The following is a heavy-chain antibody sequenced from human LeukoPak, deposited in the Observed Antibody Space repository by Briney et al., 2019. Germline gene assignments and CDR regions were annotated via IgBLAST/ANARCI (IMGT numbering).Heavy chain of an antibody. V-gene: IGHV3-23*01. J-gene: IGHJ4*02. D-gene: IGHD3-9*01. CDR1: GFTFSSYA. CDR3: AKDQRYDILTGYPEYYFDY. CDR2: ISGSGGST. Sequence: GGSLRLSCAASGFTFSSYAMSWVRQAPGKGLEWVSAISGSGGSTYYADSVKGRFTISRGNSKNTLYLQMNSLRAEDTAVYYCAKDQRYDILTGYPEYYFDYWGQGTLVTVSS.